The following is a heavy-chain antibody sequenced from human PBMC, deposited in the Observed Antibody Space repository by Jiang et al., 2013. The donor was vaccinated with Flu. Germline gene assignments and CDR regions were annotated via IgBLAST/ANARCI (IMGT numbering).Heavy chain of an antibody. CDR3: ARESTGSDTRGAFDL. CDR1: GASIDFGTKY. V-gene: IGHV4-61*02. CDR2: VYLTGST. D-gene: IGHD2-2*01. Sequence: GLVKPSQTLSLTCTVSGASIDFGTKYWTWIRQPAGKGLEYIGRVYLTGSTNYHPSLEGRVTISVDMSKNQFSLKLSSVTVADTGVYYCARESTGSDTRGAFDLWGQGTMVTVSS. J-gene: IGHJ3*01.